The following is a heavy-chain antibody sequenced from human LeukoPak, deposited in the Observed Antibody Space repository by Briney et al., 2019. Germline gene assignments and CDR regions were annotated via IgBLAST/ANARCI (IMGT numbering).Heavy chain of an antibody. Sequence: SEAPSLPFHGSRGPITDACWSWFRPAPGKGTEGLGFIYPNGLTEYSPPLRSRVSFSVATSKREATVRLSSVTASDTAVYYCTREGYGRSGYLLDFWGQGTLVTVSS. J-gene: IGHJ4*02. CDR1: RGPITDAC. CDR3: TREGYGRSGYLLDF. V-gene: IGHV4-4*07. D-gene: IGHD3-22*01. CDR2: IYPNGLT.